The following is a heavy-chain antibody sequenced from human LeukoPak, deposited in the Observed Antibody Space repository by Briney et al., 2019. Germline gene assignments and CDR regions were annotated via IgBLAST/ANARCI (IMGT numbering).Heavy chain of an antibody. J-gene: IGHJ4*02. CDR2: IGSSSTFI. V-gene: IGHV3-21*01. CDR1: GFTFSSYS. CDR3: AKAHPGFDY. Sequence: GGSLRLSCAASGFTFSSYSMNWVRQAPGKGLEWVSSIGSSSTFIYYADSVKGRFTISRDNAKNPLFLQMNSLRADDTAVYYCAKAHPGFDYWGQGTLVTVSS.